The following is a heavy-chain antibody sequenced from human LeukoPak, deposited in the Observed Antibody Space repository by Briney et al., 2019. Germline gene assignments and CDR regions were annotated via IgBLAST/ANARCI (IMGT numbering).Heavy chain of an antibody. Sequence: GESLKISCKGSGYRFTNYWIGWVRQMPGKGLEWVGIIYPGDSDIRYSPSFQGQVTISADKSISTAYLQWSSLKASDTAMYYCARQEYCSGGSCYTWFDPWGQGTLVTVSS. CDR3: ARQEYCSGGSCYTWFDP. V-gene: IGHV5-51*01. J-gene: IGHJ5*02. CDR1: GYRFTNYW. D-gene: IGHD2-15*01. CDR2: IYPGDSDI.